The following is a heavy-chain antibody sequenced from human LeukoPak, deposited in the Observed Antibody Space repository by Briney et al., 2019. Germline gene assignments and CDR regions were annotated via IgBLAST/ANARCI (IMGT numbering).Heavy chain of an antibody. V-gene: IGHV3-53*01. J-gene: IGHJ1*01. CDR1: GLTVNSKY. CDR2: IYSGGST. Sequence: GGSLRLSCAASGLTVNSKYMSWVRQAPGKGLEWVSIIYSGGSTNYSDSVKGRFTISRDNSKNTVYLQMNSLRAEDTAVYYCTGDVYQHWGQGTLVTVSS. CDR3: TGDVYQH. D-gene: IGHD1-14*01.